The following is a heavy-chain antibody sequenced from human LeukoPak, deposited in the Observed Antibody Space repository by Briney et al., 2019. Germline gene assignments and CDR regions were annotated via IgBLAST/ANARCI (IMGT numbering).Heavy chain of an antibody. CDR3: ARVAAGIGFFQH. Sequence: PSETLSLTCTVSGGSVSGYYWSWIRQPPGKGLEWIGYIYYSGSTNYNPSLKSRVTISVDTSKNQFSLKLNSVTAADTAVYYCARVAAGIGFFQHWGQGTLVTVSS. CDR2: IYYSGST. CDR1: GGSVSGYY. D-gene: IGHD6-13*01. V-gene: IGHV4-59*08. J-gene: IGHJ1*01.